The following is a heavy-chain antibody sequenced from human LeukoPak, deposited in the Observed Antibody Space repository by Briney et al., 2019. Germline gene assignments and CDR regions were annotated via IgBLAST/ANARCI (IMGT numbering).Heavy chain of an antibody. Sequence: GGSRRLSCAASGFNVKYFWMLWVGQVTGKGPVWVSGINNDGTATYYADSVKGRFTISRDNAKNTVYLQMNGLRAEDTSVYFCATVSEYWGQGTLVTVSS. V-gene: IGHV3-74*01. CDR3: ATVSEY. CDR1: GFNVKYFW. CDR2: INNDGTAT. J-gene: IGHJ4*02.